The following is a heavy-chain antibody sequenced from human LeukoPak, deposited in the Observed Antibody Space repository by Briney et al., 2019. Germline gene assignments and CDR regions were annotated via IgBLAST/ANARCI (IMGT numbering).Heavy chain of an antibody. CDR3: AAAFSHFAAAGSFY. CDR1: GYTFTNYA. CDR2: INAGHGNT. J-gene: IGHJ4*02. V-gene: IGHV1-3*01. D-gene: IGHD6-13*01. Sequence: ASVKVSCKASGYTFTNYAIQWVRQAPGQRLEWMGWINAGHGNTKYPQKFQGRVTMTEDTSTDTAYMELSSLRSDDTATYYCAAAFSHFAAAGSFYWGQGTVVTVSS.